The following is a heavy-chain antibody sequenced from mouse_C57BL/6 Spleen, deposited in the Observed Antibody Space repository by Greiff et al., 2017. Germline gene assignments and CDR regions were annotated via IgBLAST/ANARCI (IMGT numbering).Heavy chain of an antibody. J-gene: IGHJ2*01. D-gene: IGHD1-1*02. CDR1: GYAFTNYL. Sequence: QVQLKQSGAELVRPGTSVKVSCKASGYAFTNYLIKWVKQRPGQGLEWIGVINPGSGGTNYNEKFKGKATLTVDKSSSTAYMRRRSLASEDSAVYFCAGIDCYGGRYGDFDYWGQGTTLTVSS. CDR3: AGIDCYGGRYGDFDY. V-gene: IGHV1-54*01. CDR2: INPGSGGT.